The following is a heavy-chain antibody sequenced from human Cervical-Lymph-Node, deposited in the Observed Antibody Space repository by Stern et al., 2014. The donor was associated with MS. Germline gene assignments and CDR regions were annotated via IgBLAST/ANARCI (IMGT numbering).Heavy chain of an antibody. J-gene: IGHJ5*02. D-gene: IGHD6-19*01. Sequence: QVQLQESGPGLVKPSQTLSLTCTVSGGPMSSGTDYWSWIRQPAGKGLEWIGHISRSGSTNYSPSLKSRVSISVDTSKKHFSLNLTSMTAADTAVYYCARLQVSGRVWWLDPWGQGILVSVSS. CDR3: ARLQVSGRVWWLDP. CDR1: GGPMSSGTDY. CDR2: ISRSGST. V-gene: IGHV4-61*02.